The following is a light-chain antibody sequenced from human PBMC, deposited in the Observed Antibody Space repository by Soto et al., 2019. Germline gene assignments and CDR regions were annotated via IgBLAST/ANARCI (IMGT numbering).Light chain of an antibody. V-gene: IGKV2-24*01. J-gene: IGKJ1*01. CDR2: QIS. Sequence: DVVLTQTPLSSPVTLGQPASISCRSSQSLVYSDGNTYLSWLQQRPGQPTRLLIYQISNRFSGVPERVSVRGAGTDFTLHISRVESEYVGVYYCVQCAHFPRTVGQGTKVEIK. CDR3: VQCAHFPRT. CDR1: QSLVYSDGNTY.